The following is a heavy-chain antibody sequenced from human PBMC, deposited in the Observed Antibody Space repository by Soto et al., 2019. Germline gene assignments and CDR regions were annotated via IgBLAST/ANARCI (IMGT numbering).Heavy chain of an antibody. D-gene: IGHD3-16*01. CDR3: ARHGLTAYMAYYFDF. CDR1: GASISSGHYH. V-gene: IGHV4-39*01. CDR2: IYYSGST. Sequence: SETLSHTCTGSGASISSGHYHWTWIRQPAGRGLEWIGSIYYSGSTYYSPSLKSRISLSVDTSKNQFSLTLTSVTAADTAVYFCARHGLTAYMAYYFDFWGQGTLVTVSS. J-gene: IGHJ4*02.